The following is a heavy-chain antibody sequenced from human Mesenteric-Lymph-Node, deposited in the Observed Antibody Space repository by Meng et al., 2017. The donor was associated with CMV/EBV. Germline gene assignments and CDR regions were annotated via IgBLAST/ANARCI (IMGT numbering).Heavy chain of an antibody. D-gene: IGHD3-22*01. J-gene: IGHJ5*02. V-gene: IGHV4-59*08. Sequence: SETLSLTCTVSGGSISSYYWSWIRQPPGKGLEWIGYIYYSGSTNYNPSLKSRVSISIDTSKNRFSLNLSSVTAADTAVYYCARGTDFYDSSGYNYLTRTFDPWGQGTLVTVSS. CDR3: ARGTDFYDSSGYNYLTRTFDP. CDR2: IYYSGST. CDR1: GGSISSYY.